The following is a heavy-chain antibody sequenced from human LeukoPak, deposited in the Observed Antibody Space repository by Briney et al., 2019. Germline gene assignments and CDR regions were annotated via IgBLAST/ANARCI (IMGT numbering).Heavy chain of an antibody. V-gene: IGHV4-34*01. Sequence: SETLSLTCAVYGRSFSGYYWSWIRQPPGKGLEWIGEINHSGSTNYNPSLKSRVTISVDTSKNQFSLKLSSVTAADTAVYYCARGRGYFDYWGQGTLVTVSS. CDR2: INHSGST. D-gene: IGHD3-16*01. CDR1: GRSFSGYY. J-gene: IGHJ4*02. CDR3: ARGRGYFDY.